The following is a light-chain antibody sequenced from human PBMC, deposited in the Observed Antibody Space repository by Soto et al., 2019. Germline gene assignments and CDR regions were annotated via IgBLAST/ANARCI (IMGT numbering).Light chain of an antibody. CDR3: QHYNSYPWT. CDR2: HAS. V-gene: IGKV1-5*01. Sequence: DIQMTQSPSTLSASIGDRVTITCRASQTINNWLAWYQQKPGKAPNLLIYHASNLETGVTSRFSGSAFGTEFTLTISSLQPDDFAPYHCQHYNSYPWTFGQGTKVEIK. J-gene: IGKJ1*01. CDR1: QTINNW.